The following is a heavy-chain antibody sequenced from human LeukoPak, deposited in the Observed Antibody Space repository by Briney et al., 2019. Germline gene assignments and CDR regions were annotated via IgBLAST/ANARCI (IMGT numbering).Heavy chain of an antibody. CDR1: GGSISTYY. Sequence: SETLSLTCSVAGGSISTYYWNWIRQTPGKGLEWIGHISNGNTEYNPSLKSRVTISVDTSKNQISLKLTSVTAADTAVYYCASGPYPAAGTNHQFDYWGQGTLVTVSS. D-gene: IGHD6-13*01. CDR3: ASGPYPAAGTNHQFDY. J-gene: IGHJ4*02. CDR2: ISNGNT. V-gene: IGHV4-59*01.